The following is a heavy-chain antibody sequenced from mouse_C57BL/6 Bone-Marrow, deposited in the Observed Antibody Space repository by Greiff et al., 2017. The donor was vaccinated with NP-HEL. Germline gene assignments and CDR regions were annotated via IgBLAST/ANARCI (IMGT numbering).Heavy chain of an antibody. V-gene: IGHV1-72*01. CDR2: IDPNSGGT. J-gene: IGHJ4*01. CDR3: TKWTLRRTDYYAMDY. Sequence: VQLQQPGAELVKPGASVKLSCKASGYTFTSYWMHWVQQRPGRGLEWIGRIDPNSGGTKYNEKFKSKATLTVDKPYSTAYMQLSRLTSEDSTVYYCTKWTLRRTDYYAMDYWGQGTSVTVSS. CDR1: GYTFTSYW. D-gene: IGHD1-2*01.